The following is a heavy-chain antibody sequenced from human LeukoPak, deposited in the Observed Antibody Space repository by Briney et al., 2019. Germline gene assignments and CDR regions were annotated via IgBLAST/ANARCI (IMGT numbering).Heavy chain of an antibody. CDR1: GGSFSGYY. CDR2: IYYSGST. CDR3: ARDRGGRITIFGVVIPDAFDI. V-gene: IGHV4-59*01. J-gene: IGHJ3*02. Sequence: SETLSLTCAVYGGSFSGYYWSWIRQPPGKGLEWIGYIYYSGSTNYNPSLKGRVTISVDTSKNQFSLKLSSVTAADTAVYYCARDRGGRITIFGVVIPDAFDIWGQGTMVTVSS. D-gene: IGHD3-3*01.